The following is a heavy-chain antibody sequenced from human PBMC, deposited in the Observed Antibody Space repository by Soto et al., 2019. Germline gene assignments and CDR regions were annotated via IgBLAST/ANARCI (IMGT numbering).Heavy chain of an antibody. CDR3: ALFRGEYQLLYLTEDY. CDR1: GYTFTSYA. D-gene: IGHD2-2*02. J-gene: IGHJ4*02. CDR2: INAGNGNT. V-gene: IGHV1-3*01. Sequence: ASVKVSCKASGYTFTSYAMHWVRQAPGQRLEWMGWINAGNGNTKYSQKFQGRVTITRDTSASTAYKELSSLRSEDTAVYYCALFRGEYQLLYLTEDYWGQGTLVTVSS.